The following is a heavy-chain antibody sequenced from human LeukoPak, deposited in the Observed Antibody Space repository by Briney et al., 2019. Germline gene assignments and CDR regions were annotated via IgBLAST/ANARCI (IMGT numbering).Heavy chain of an antibody. J-gene: IGHJ3*02. CDR2: MNPNSGNT. D-gene: IGHD1-26*01. CDR1: GYTFTSYD. V-gene: IGHV1-8*01. Sequence: GASVKVSCRASGYTFTSYDINWVRQATGQGLEWMGWMNPNSGNTGYAQKFQGRVTMTRNTSISTAYMELSSLRSEYTAVYYCARGREWELLGDDAFDIWGQGTMVTVSS. CDR3: ARGREWELLGDDAFDI.